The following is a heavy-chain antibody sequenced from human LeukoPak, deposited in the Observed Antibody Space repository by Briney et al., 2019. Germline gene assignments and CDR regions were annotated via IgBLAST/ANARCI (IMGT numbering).Heavy chain of an antibody. CDR1: GYTFTSYY. D-gene: IGHD3-3*01. CDR2: INPSGGST. CDR3: ARGARRLLYRGAFDI. V-gene: IGHV1-46*01. J-gene: IGHJ3*02. Sequence: ASVNVSCKASGYTFTSYYMHWVRQAPGQGLEWMGIINPSGGSTSYAQKFQGRVTMTRDTSTSTVYMELSSLRSEDTAVYYCARGARRLLYRGAFDIWGQGTMVTVSS.